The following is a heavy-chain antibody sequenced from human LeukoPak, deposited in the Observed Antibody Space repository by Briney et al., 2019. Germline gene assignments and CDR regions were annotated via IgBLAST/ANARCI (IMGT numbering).Heavy chain of an antibody. CDR2: IYHSGST. CDR1: GGSISSSNW. J-gene: IGHJ3*02. V-gene: IGHV4-4*02. D-gene: IGHD5-24*01. CDR3: ARGRMVWLQFKTQAFDI. Sequence: PSGTLSLTCAVSGGSISSSNWWSWVRQPPGKGLEWIGEIYHSGSTNYNPSLKSRVTISVDKSKNQFSLKLSSVTAADTAVYYCARGRMVWLQFKTQAFDIWGQGTMVTVSS.